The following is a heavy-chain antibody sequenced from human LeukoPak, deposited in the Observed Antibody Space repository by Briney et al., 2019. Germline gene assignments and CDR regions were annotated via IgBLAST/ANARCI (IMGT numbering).Heavy chain of an antibody. CDR1: GGSISSYY. D-gene: IGHD4-17*01. J-gene: IGHJ4*02. Sequence: SETLSLTCTVSGGSISSYYWGWIRQPPGKGLEWIGSIYHSGSTYYNPSLKSRVTISVDTSKNQFSLKLSSVTAADTAVYYCARGDIYGDYVGSYWGQGTLVTVSS. CDR3: ARGDIYGDYVGSY. CDR2: IYHSGST. V-gene: IGHV4-38-2*02.